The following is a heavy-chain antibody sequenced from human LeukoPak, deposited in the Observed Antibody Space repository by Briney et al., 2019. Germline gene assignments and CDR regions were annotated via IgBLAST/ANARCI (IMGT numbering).Heavy chain of an antibody. CDR1: AFTFNAYY. V-gene: IGHV3-74*01. CDR2: ITNDGGSA. D-gene: IGHD6-6*01. CDR3: VRDRPHSAFDP. Sequence: GGSMSQSCAASAFTFNAYYMNWVRPAQGKRLVKVAHITNDGGSANYADSAKGRFTISRDNAKNTLYLQMNSLRAEDTAVYYCVRDRPHSAFDPWGQGTLVTVSS. J-gene: IGHJ5*02.